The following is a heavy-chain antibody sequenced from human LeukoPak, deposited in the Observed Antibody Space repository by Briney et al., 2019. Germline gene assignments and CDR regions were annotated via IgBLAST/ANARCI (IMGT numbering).Heavy chain of an antibody. CDR3: AKGRVGANGYYYYGMDV. CDR2: IWYDGSNE. CDR1: GFTFSSSG. V-gene: IGHV3-30*02. D-gene: IGHD1-26*01. Sequence: PGGSLRLSCAASGFTFSSSGMHWVRQAPGKGLEWVALIWYDGSNEYYADSVKGRFTISRDNSKNTLYLQMNSLRTEDTAVYYCAKGRVGANGYYYYGMDVWGQGTTVTVSS. J-gene: IGHJ6*02.